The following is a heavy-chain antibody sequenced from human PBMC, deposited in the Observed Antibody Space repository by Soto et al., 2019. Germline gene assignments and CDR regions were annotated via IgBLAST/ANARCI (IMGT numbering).Heavy chain of an antibody. CDR2: IIPIFGTA. D-gene: IGHD1-26*01. CDR1: GGTFSSYA. V-gene: IGHV1-69*01. Sequence: QVQLVQSGAEVKKPGSSVKVSCKASGGTFSSYAISWVRQAPGQGLEWMGGIIPIFGTANYAQKFQGRVTITADESTSTAYMELSSLRSEDTAVYYYARDPMGGVSGSYYFDYWGQGTLVTVSS. J-gene: IGHJ4*02. CDR3: ARDPMGGVSGSYYFDY.